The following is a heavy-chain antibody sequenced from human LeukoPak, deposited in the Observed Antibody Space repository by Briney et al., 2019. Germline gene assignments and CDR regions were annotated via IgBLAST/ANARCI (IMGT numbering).Heavy chain of an antibody. CDR3: AHLTTSAYYYDY. CDR1: GFSVSSRGVA. J-gene: IGHJ4*02. D-gene: IGHD1-1*01. CDR2: IYWNDDD. V-gene: IGHV2-5*01. Sequence: SGPTLVNPPETLTLTCICSGFSVSSRGVAVGWIRQPPGKALEWLGHIYWNDDDRYSTSLKSRLTITRDTSENQVVLTMTNMDPVDTATYYCAHLTTSAYYYDYWGQGILVTVSS.